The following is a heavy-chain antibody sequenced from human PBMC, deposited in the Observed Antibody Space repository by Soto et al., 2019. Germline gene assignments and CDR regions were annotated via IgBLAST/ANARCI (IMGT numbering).Heavy chain of an antibody. CDR2: MNPNSGNT. CDR3: ARGREIGDIVVVVAVTSMDV. D-gene: IGHD2-15*01. J-gene: IGHJ6*02. Sequence: GASVKVSCKASGYTFTSYDINWLRQSAGQGLEWMGWMNPNSGNTGYAQKFQGRVTMTRNTSISTAYMELSSLRSEDTAVYYCARGREIGDIVVVVAVTSMDVWGQGTTVTVSS. CDR1: GYTFTSYD. V-gene: IGHV1-8*01.